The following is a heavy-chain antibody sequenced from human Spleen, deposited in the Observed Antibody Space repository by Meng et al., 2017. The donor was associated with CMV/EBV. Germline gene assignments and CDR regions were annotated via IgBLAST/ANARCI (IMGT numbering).Heavy chain of an antibody. V-gene: IGHV3-21*01. J-gene: IGHJ4*02. CDR2: ITSSSSYM. D-gene: IGHD3-22*01. CDR3: ARGKYYFDSSVDY. CDR1: GFAFGDYA. Sequence: GESLKISCAASGFAFGDYAMSWVRQAPGKGLEWVSTITSSSSYMYYADSVKGRFTISRDNAKNSLYLQMNSLRAEDTAVYYCARGKYYFDSSVDYWGQGTLVTVSS.